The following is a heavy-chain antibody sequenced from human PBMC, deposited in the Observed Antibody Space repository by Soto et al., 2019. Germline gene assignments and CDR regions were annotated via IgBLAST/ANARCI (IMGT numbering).Heavy chain of an antibody. CDR3: ATTHPDSSDAFDI. CDR2: ISYDGSNK. D-gene: IGHD3-22*01. Sequence: QPGGSLRLSCAASGFTFSSYAMHWVRQAPGKGLEWVAVISYDGSNKYYADSVKGRFTISRDNSKNTLYLQMNSLRAEDTAVYYCATTHPDSSDAFDIWGQGTMVTVSS. J-gene: IGHJ3*02. V-gene: IGHV3-30-3*01. CDR1: GFTFSSYA.